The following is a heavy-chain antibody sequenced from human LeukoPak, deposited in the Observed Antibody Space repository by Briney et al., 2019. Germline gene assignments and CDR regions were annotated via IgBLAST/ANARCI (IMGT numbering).Heavy chain of an antibody. Sequence: PSETLSLTCTVSGGSISSSSYYWGWIRQPPGKGLECIGSIYYSGSTYYNPSLKSRVTISVDTSKNQFSLKLSSVTAADTAVYYCARLPEVGWLRRYYYYMDVWGKGTTVTISS. V-gene: IGHV4-39*01. CDR1: GGSISSSSYY. CDR2: IYYSGST. CDR3: ARLPEVGWLRRYYYYMDV. D-gene: IGHD5-12*01. J-gene: IGHJ6*03.